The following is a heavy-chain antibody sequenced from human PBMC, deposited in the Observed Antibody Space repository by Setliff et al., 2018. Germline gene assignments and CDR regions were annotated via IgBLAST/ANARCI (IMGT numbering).Heavy chain of an antibody. CDR2: IYPDDSDS. CDR3: ARVTGFSYMDV. D-gene: IGHD3-3*01. CDR1: GYSFARHW. J-gene: IGHJ6*03. V-gene: IGHV5-51*01. Sequence: GESLKISCKASGYSFARHWIAWVRQMPGKGLEWMGIIYPDDSDSRYSPSFQGQVSISADKSINTARNQIPLRLSSVTAADTAVYFCARVTGFSYMDVWGKGTTVTVSS.